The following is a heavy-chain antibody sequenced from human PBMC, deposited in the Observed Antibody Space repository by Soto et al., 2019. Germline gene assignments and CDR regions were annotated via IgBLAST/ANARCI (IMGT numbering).Heavy chain of an antibody. V-gene: IGHV1-18*01. CDR1: GYTFTSYG. CDR2: ISAHNGNT. CDR3: ARGRYGDY. D-gene: IGHD1-1*01. J-gene: IGHJ4*02. Sequence: QVHLVQSGAEVKKPGASVKVSCKGSGYTFTSYGIIWVRQAPGQGLEWMGWISAHNGNTDYAQKLQGRVTVTRDTSTITAYLELRSLRSDDTAVYYCARGRYGDYWGQGALVTVSS.